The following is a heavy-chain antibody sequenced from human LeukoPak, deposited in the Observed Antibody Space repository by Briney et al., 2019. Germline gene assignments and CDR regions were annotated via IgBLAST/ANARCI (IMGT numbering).Heavy chain of an antibody. J-gene: IGHJ4*02. CDR3: AKDQTGEGDY. V-gene: IGHV3-23*01. Sequence: GGSLRLSCAASGFTFSSYAMSWVRQAPGKGLEWVSAISGSGAGTYYADSVKGRFTISRDNPKNTLYLQLNSLRAEDMAVYYCAKDQTGEGDYWGQGTLVTVSS. D-gene: IGHD7-27*01. CDR2: ISGSGAGT. CDR1: GFTFSSYA.